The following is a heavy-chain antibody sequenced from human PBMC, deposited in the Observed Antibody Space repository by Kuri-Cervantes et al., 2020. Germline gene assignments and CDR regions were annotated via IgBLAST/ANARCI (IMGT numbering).Heavy chain of an antibody. CDR1: GFTFSDYY. Sequence: GGSLRLSCAASGFTFSDYYMSWVRQAPGKGLEWVSYISSSGSSIYYADSVKGRLTIPRDNAKNSLYLQMNSLRAEDTDVYYCARDLFSPKVGHYIDVWGQGTMVTVSS. J-gene: IGHJ4*01. V-gene: IGHV3-11*01. CDR2: ISSSGSSI. D-gene: IGHD4-23*01. CDR3: ARDLFSPKVGHYIDV.